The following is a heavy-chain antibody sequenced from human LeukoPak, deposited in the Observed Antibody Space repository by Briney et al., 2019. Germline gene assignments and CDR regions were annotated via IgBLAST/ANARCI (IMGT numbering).Heavy chain of an antibody. CDR1: GFTFSSYA. Sequence: GGSLRLSCAVSGFTFSSYAMSWVRQAPGKGLEWVAVISYDGSNKYYADSVKGRFTISRDNSKNTLYLQMNSLRAEDTAVYYCALTTGYSSSWYYFDYWGQGTLVTVSS. CDR2: ISYDGSNK. CDR3: ALTTGYSSSWYYFDY. J-gene: IGHJ4*02. V-gene: IGHV3-30-3*01. D-gene: IGHD6-13*01.